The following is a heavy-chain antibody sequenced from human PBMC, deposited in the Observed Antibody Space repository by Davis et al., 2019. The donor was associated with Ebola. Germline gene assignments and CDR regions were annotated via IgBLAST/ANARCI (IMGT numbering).Heavy chain of an antibody. Sequence: PSETLSLTCTVSGGSISSHYWSWIRQPPGKGLEWIGYIYYSGSTNYNPSLKSRVTISVDTSKNQFSLKLSSVTAADTAVYYCASTQSPSTVTTLDYWGQGTLVTVSS. CDR1: GGSISSHY. CDR2: IYYSGST. J-gene: IGHJ4*02. V-gene: IGHV4-59*11. D-gene: IGHD4-17*01. CDR3: ASTQSPSTVTTLDY.